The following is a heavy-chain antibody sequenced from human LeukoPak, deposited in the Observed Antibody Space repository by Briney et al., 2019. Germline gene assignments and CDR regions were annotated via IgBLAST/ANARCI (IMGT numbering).Heavy chain of an antibody. J-gene: IGHJ4*02. V-gene: IGHV1-69*13. CDR1: GGTFSSYA. CDR3: ARSSPYYDFWSGYYDY. CDR2: IIPIFGTA. D-gene: IGHD3-3*01. Sequence: GASVKVSCKASGGTFSSYAISWVRQAPGQGLEWMGGIIPIFGTANYAQKFQGRVTITADESTSTAYMELSSLRSEDTAVYHCARSSPYYDFWSGYYDYWGQGTLVTVSS.